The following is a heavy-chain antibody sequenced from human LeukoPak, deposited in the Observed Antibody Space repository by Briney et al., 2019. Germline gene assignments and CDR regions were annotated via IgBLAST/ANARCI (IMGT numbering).Heavy chain of an antibody. D-gene: IGHD3-16*01. CDR2: ISSSSSTI. CDR3: ARDNDRKDDS. CDR1: GFTFSSYS. Sequence: GGSLRLSCAASGFTFSSYSMNWVRQAPGKGLEWVSYISSSSSTIYYADSVKGRFTISRDNAKNSLYLQMNNLRVEDTAVYYCARDNDRKDDSWGQGTLVTVSS. V-gene: IGHV3-48*04. J-gene: IGHJ5*02.